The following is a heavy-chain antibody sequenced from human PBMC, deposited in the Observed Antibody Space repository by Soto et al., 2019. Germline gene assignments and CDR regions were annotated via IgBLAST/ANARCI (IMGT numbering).Heavy chain of an antibody. CDR2: ICSTSTTI. CDR1: GFTFSTYS. CDR3: ARQPGTPMVRGVIYNYYSMDV. Sequence: VQLVESGGGLVQPGGSLRLSCAASGFTFSTYSMNWVRQAPGKGLEWVSYICSTSTTIYYADSVKGRFTISRDNAKNSLFLQMNSLRDEDTAVYYCARQPGTPMVRGVIYNYYSMDVWGQGTTVTVSS. J-gene: IGHJ6*02. D-gene: IGHD3-10*01. V-gene: IGHV3-48*02.